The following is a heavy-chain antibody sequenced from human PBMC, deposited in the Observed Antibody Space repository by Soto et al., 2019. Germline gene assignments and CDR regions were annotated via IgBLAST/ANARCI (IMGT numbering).Heavy chain of an antibody. D-gene: IGHD2-2*01. Sequence: ASVKVSCKXSGYTCTGYYMHWVRQAPGQGLEWMGWINPNSGGTNYAQKFQGRVTMTRDTSISTAYMELSRLRSDDTAVYYCARDIVVVPAAVGEDDYWGQGTLVTVSS. J-gene: IGHJ4*02. V-gene: IGHV1-2*02. CDR3: ARDIVVVPAAVGEDDY. CDR2: INPNSGGT. CDR1: GYTCTGYY.